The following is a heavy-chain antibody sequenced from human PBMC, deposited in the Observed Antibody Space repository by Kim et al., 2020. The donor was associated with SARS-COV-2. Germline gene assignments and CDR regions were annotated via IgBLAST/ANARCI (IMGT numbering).Heavy chain of an antibody. CDR1: GFTFSSYA. CDR3: ARDENSNYGNPPFDY. Sequence: GGSLRLSCAASGFTFSSYAMHWVRQAPCKGLEWVAVISYDGSNKYYVDSVKGRFTISRDNSKNTLYLQMNSLRAEDTAVYYCARDENSNYGNPPFDYWGQGTLVTVSS. D-gene: IGHD4-4*01. J-gene: IGHJ4*02. V-gene: IGHV3-30*04. CDR2: ISYDGSNK.